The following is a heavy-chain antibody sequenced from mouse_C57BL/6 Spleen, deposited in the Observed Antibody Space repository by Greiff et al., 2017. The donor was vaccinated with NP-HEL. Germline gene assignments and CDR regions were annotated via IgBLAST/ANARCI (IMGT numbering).Heavy chain of an antibody. D-gene: IGHD3-2*02. V-gene: IGHV1-64*01. J-gene: IGHJ2*01. CDR3: ADSSGYVLFDY. Sequence: VQLQQPGAELVKPGASVKLSCKASGYTFTSYWMHWVKQRPGQGLEWIGMIHPNSGSTNYNEKFKSKATLTVDKSSSTAYMQLSSLTSEDSAVYYCADSSGYVLFDYWGQGTTLTVSS. CDR2: IHPNSGST. CDR1: GYTFTSYW.